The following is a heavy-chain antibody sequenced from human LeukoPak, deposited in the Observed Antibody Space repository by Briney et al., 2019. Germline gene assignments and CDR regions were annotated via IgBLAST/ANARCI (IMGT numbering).Heavy chain of an antibody. J-gene: IGHJ4*02. CDR1: GFTFSDYY. CDR2: ISSGGSSI. CDR3: ARDGPDGSGSYFGY. V-gene: IGHV3-11*01. D-gene: IGHD3-10*01. Sequence: GGSLRLSCAASGFTFSDYYMSWVRQAPGRGGEGGSYISSGGSSISYADSVKGRFTISRDNAKNSLYLQMNSLTAEDTAVYYCARDGPDGSGSYFGYWGQGTLVTVSS.